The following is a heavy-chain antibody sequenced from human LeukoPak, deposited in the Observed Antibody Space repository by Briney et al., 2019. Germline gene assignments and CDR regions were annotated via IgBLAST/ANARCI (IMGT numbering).Heavy chain of an antibody. CDR1: GFTFSSYS. D-gene: IGHD4-23*01. CDR2: ISSTSGTI. Sequence: GGSLRLSCAASGFTFSSYSMNWVRQAPGKGLEWVSYISSTSGTIYYADSVKGRFTISRDDAKNSLYLQMNSLRDEDTAVYFCARNTVIKEGFDYWGQGTLVTVSS. CDR3: ARNTVIKEGFDY. J-gene: IGHJ4*02. V-gene: IGHV3-48*02.